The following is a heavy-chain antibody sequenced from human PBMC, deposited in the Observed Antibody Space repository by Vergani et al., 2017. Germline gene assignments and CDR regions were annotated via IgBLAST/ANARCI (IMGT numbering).Heavy chain of an antibody. J-gene: IGHJ6*02. CDR1: GGTFSSYA. CDR2: SIPILGIA. V-gene: IGHV1-69*04. D-gene: IGHD6-19*01. Sequence: QVQLVQSGAEVKKPGSSVKVSCKASGGTFSSYAISWVRQAPGQGLEWMGRSIPILGIANYAQKFQGRVTITADKSTSTAYMELSSLRSEDTAVYYCARDRVAVAGNPAYYYYGMDVWGQGTTVTVSS. CDR3: ARDRVAVAGNPAYYYYGMDV.